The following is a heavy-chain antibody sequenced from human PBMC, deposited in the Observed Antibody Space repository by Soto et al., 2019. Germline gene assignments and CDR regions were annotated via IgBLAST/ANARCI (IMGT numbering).Heavy chain of an antibody. V-gene: IGHV3-11*06. CDR2: INSRGTYT. J-gene: IGHJ6*02. D-gene: IGHD3-3*01. CDR3: ACVAPTIFGAQFHQNLVDV. CDR1: GFKFPDYH. Sequence: QVQLVQSGGGLVEPGGSLRLSCAASGFKFPDYHMTWIRQAQGKGLEWISYINSRGTYTTYADSVRGRFTVSRDNAKNLLYLQMDSLTGEDTAVYYCACVAPTIFGAQFHQNLVDVWGQGNMVTVAS.